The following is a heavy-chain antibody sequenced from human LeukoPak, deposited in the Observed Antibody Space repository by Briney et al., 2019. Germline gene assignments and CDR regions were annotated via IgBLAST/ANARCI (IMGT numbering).Heavy chain of an antibody. CDR3: ESSTYYYDSSGTRHWYFDL. CDR2: ISISSTTI. Sequence: PGGSLRLSCAASGFTFSSYNMNWVRQAPGKGLEWVSYISISSTTIYYADSVKCRFTISRDNGKNSLSLQMNSLRAAHTALYCCESSTYYYDSSGTRHWYFDLWGRGTLVTVSS. J-gene: IGHJ2*01. V-gene: IGHV3-48*01. D-gene: IGHD3-22*01. CDR1: GFTFSSYN.